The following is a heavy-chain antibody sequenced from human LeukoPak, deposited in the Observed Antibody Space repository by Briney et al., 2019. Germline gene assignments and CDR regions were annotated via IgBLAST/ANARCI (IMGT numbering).Heavy chain of an antibody. J-gene: IGHJ4*02. V-gene: IGHV3-30-3*01. Sequence: GGSLRLSCAASGFTFSSYAMHWVRQAPGKGLEWVAVISYDGSNKYYADSVKGRFTISRDNSKNTLYLQMSSLRAEDTAVYYCARAPLIVVVPAATYFDYWGQGTLVTVSS. CDR2: ISYDGSNK. CDR1: GFTFSSYA. D-gene: IGHD2-2*01. CDR3: ARAPLIVVVPAATYFDY.